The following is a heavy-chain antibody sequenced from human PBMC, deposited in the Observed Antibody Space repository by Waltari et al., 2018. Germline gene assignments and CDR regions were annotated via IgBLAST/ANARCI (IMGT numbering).Heavy chain of an antibody. V-gene: IGHV3-21*03. Sequence: EVQLVESGGGLVKPGGSLSLSWAASGFAIPTFGLRWVRQAPGKGLEWVSSSTDGGAYLYYADSVRGRFTVSIDNAKNSLHLQMNNLRAEDTAVYYCARALTTPNDFWGQGTLVTVSS. CDR1: GFAIPTFG. J-gene: IGHJ4*02. CDR3: ARALTTPNDF. D-gene: IGHD4-17*01. CDR2: STDGGAYL.